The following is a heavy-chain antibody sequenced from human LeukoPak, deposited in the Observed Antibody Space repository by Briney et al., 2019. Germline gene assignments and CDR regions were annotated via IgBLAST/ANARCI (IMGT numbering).Heavy chain of an antibody. CDR1: GFTFSSYA. V-gene: IGHV3-23*01. J-gene: IGHJ4*02. Sequence: GGSLRLSCAASGFTFSSYALSWVRQAPGKGLEWVSGISGSGGSTYYADSVKGRFTISRDNSKNTLYLQMNSLRVEDTAVYYCAKGPGNGIANFDYWGQGTLVTVSS. CDR3: AKGPGNGIANFDY. CDR2: ISGSGGST. D-gene: IGHD4-23*01.